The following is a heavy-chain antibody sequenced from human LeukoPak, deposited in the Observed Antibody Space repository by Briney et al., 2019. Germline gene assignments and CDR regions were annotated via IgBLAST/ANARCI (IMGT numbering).Heavy chain of an antibody. Sequence: PGGSLRLSCAASGFTFSSYSMNWVRQAPGKGLEWVSSTSSSSSYIYYADSVKGRFTISRDNAKNSLYLQMNSLRAEDTAVYYCARELDYGDSPHFDYWGQGTLVTVSS. CDR3: ARELDYGDSPHFDY. J-gene: IGHJ4*02. CDR2: TSSSSSYI. V-gene: IGHV3-21*01. CDR1: GFTFSSYS. D-gene: IGHD4-17*01.